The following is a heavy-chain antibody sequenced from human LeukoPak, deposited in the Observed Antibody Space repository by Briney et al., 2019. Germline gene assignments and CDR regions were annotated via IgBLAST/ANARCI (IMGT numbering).Heavy chain of an antibody. J-gene: IGHJ5*02. CDR3: ARDRPMVRGGFDP. Sequence: GASVKVSCKASGYTFTGCYMHWVRQAPGQGLEWMGWINPNSGGTNYAQKFQGRVTMTRDTSISTAYMELSRLRSDDTAVYYCARDRPMVRGGFDPWGQGTLVTVSS. D-gene: IGHD3-10*01. CDR2: INPNSGGT. V-gene: IGHV1-2*02. CDR1: GYTFTGCY.